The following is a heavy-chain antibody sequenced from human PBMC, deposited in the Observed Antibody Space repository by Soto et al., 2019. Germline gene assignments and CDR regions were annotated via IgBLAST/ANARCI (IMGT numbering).Heavy chain of an antibody. CDR3: AREVGYYYYYYGMDV. CDR1: GGTFSSYA. V-gene: IGHV1-69*13. Sequence: GASVKVSCKASGGTFSSYAISWVRQAPGQGLEWMGGIIPIFGTANYAQKLQGRVTITADESTSTAYMELSSLRSEDTAVYYCAREVGYYYYYYGMDVWGQGTTVTVSS. D-gene: IGHD1-26*01. J-gene: IGHJ6*02. CDR2: IIPIFGTA.